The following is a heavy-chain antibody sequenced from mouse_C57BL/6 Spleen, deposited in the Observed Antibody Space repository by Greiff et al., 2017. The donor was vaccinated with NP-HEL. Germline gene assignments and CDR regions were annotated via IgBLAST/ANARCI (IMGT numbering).Heavy chain of an antibody. CDR2: ISSGSSTI. CDR3: ARKDYGSRYFDV. V-gene: IGHV5-17*01. CDR1: GFTFSDYG. D-gene: IGHD1-1*01. J-gene: IGHJ1*03. Sequence: DVKLVESGGGLVKPGGSLKLSCAASGFTFSDYGMHWVRQAPEKGLEWVAYISSGSSTIYYADTVKGRFTISRDNAKNTLFLQMTSLRSEDTAMYYCARKDYGSRYFDVWGTGTTVTVSS.